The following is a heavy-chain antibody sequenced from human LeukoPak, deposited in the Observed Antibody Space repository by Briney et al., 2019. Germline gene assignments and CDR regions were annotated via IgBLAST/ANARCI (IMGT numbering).Heavy chain of an antibody. CDR1: GFTFSSYA. D-gene: IGHD3-10*01. CDR2: ITSNGGST. V-gene: IGHV3-64*01. Sequence: PGGSLRLSCAASGFTFSSYAKHWARQAPGKGLEYVSAITSNGGSTYYANSVEGRFTISRDNSKSTLYLQMNSLRTEDTAVYYCARARGGSYYRSEDYWGQGTLVTVSS. CDR3: ARARGGSYYRSEDY. J-gene: IGHJ4*02.